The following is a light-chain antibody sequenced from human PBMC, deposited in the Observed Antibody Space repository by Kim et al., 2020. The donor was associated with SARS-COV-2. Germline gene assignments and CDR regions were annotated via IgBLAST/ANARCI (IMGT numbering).Light chain of an antibody. J-gene: IGKJ1*01. V-gene: IGKV3-20*01. CDR2: GES. Sequence: PGKRSTTPSQASQGVGTRYLAWSQQNPGQTPRLLIYGESGRATCIPDRFSGSGSGTDFTLTFSRLGPGDFAVYYFQKYGSSPLTFGEVTQV. CDR1: QGVGTRY. CDR3: QKYGSSPLT.